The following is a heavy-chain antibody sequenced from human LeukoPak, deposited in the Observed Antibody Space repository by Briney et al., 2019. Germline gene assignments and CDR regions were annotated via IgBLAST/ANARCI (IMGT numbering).Heavy chain of an antibody. CDR3: ARRSRRPYYYDSSGYYSIDY. Sequence: SETLSLTCAVYGGSFSGYYWSWIRQPPGKGLEWIGEINHSGSTNYNPSLKSRVTISVDTSKNQFSLKLSSVTAADTAVYYCARRSRRPYYYDSSGYYSIDYWGQGTLVTVSS. D-gene: IGHD3-22*01. CDR2: INHSGST. V-gene: IGHV4-34*01. J-gene: IGHJ4*02. CDR1: GGSFSGYY.